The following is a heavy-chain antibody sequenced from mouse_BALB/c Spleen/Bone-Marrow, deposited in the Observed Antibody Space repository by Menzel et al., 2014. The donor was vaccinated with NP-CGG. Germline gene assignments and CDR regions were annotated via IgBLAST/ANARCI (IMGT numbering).Heavy chain of an antibody. Sequence: VHLVESGAELVKPGASVKSSCKASGYTFTSYYMYWVKQRPGQGLEWIGEINPSNGGTNFNEKFKSKATLTVDKSSSTAYMQLSSLTSEDSAVYYCTIYYGNYFAYWGQGTLVTVSA. D-gene: IGHD2-1*01. CDR3: TIYYGNYFAY. V-gene: IGHV1S81*02. CDR1: GYTFTSYY. J-gene: IGHJ3*01. CDR2: INPSNGGT.